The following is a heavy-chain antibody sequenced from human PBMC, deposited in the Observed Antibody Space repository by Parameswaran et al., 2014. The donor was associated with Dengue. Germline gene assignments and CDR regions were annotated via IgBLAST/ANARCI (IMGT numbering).Heavy chain of an antibody. V-gene: IGHV1-69*01. Sequence: WVRQAPGQGLEWMGGIIPIFGTANYAQKFQGRVTITADESTSTAYMELSSLRSEDTAVYYCARRGVVPAAIRKEAFDIWGQGTMVTVSS. J-gene: IGHJ3*02. D-gene: IGHD2-2*01. CDR3: ARRGVVPAAIRKEAFDI. CDR2: IIPIFGTA.